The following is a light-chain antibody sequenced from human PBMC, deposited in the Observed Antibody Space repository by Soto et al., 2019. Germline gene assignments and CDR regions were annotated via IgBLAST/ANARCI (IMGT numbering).Light chain of an antibody. CDR1: QSVGHS. Sequence: EMVMTQSPATLSVSPGEGVTLSCRVSQSVGHSLAWYQQKPGQPPRILIYGASTRVTGVPPRFSGSVSGTEFTLTSTSLQSEDFALYYCQRYNDLPEYTFVQGTRLEIK. J-gene: IGKJ2*01. V-gene: IGKV3-15*01. CDR3: QRYNDLPEYT. CDR2: GAS.